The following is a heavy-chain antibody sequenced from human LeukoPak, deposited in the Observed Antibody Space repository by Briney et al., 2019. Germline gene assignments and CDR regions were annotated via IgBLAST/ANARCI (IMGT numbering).Heavy chain of an antibody. J-gene: IGHJ4*02. Sequence: PGGSLRLSCAASGFSFSGYWMHWVRQAPGKGLVWVSRINADGTIATYTDSVEGRFTISRDNAKNTLYLQMNSLIAEDTAVYYCARELVSYGDYGYWGQGTLVTVSS. CDR3: ARELVSYGDYGY. CDR1: GFSFSGYW. D-gene: IGHD4-17*01. CDR2: INADGTIA. V-gene: IGHV3-74*01.